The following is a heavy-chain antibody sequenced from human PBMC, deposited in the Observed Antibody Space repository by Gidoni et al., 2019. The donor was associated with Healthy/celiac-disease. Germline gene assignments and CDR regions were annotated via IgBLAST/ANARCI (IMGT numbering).Heavy chain of an antibody. V-gene: IGHV3-23*01. D-gene: IGHD1-26*01. Sequence: SGFTFRSYAMNWVRQTPGKGLEWVSGISGTGGSTYYADSVKGRFTISRDNSKNTLYLQMISLGAEDTAVYYCAKVRSNYYYYYGMDVWGQGTTVTVSS. CDR1: GFTFRSYA. CDR3: AKVRSNYYYYYGMDV. CDR2: ISGTGGST. J-gene: IGHJ6*02.